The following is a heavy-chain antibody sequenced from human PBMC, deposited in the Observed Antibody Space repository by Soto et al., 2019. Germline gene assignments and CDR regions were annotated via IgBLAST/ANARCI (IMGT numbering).Heavy chain of an antibody. CDR3: AREGLEKVAGTADYYYYGMDV. CDR1: GYTFTGYY. CDR2: INPNSGGT. V-gene: IGHV1-2*04. Sequence: GASVKVSCKASGYTFTGYYMHWVRQAPGQGLEWMGWINPNSGGTNYAQKFQGWVTMTRDTSISTAYMELSRLRSDDTAVYYCAREGLEKVAGTADYYYYGMDVWGQGTTVTVSS. J-gene: IGHJ6*02. D-gene: IGHD6-19*01.